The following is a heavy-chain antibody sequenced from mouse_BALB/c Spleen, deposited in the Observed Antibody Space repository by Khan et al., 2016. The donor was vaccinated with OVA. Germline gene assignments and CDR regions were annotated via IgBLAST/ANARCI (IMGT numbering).Heavy chain of an antibody. J-gene: IGHJ3*01. V-gene: IGHV1-5*01. CDR1: GSIFTNYY. D-gene: IGHD3-1*01. CDR3: SRAGFGAFAY. Sequence: IQLVQSGTVLARPGSSVKMSCKASGSIFTNYYMHWVKQRPGQGLEWIGGIFPGNSDTSYNQNFKGKAKLTAVTSASTAYMELSGLTSEDSAVYYCSRAGFGAFAYWGQGTLVTVSA. CDR2: IFPGNSDT.